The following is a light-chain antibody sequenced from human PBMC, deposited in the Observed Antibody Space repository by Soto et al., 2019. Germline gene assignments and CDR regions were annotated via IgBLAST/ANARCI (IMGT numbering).Light chain of an antibody. Sequence: QSALTQPPSVSGAPGQRVTISCTGSSSNIGADYDVHWYQHLPGRAPKLLIYGNTNRPSGVPDRFSGSRSGTSASLAITGLQAEDDADYYCQSYDNTMSGYVFGTGTK. CDR3: QSYDNTMSGYV. V-gene: IGLV1-40*01. CDR1: SSNIGADYD. CDR2: GNT. J-gene: IGLJ1*01.